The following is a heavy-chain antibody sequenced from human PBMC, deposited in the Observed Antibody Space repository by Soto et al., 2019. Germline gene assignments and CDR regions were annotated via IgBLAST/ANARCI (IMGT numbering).Heavy chain of an antibody. CDR3: ARADYDILTGSYAMDV. CDR2: VSSSANT. V-gene: IGHV4-4*07. D-gene: IGHD3-9*01. CDR1: GDSLGNYY. Sequence: QVQLQESGPGLVKPSETLSLTCTVSGDSLGNYYWFWIRQPVGKGLEWIGRVSSSANTNANPTLNSRATMSIATSNNQFSLRLRSVTAADTAVYYCARADYDILTGSYAMDVWAQGTTVTVAS. J-gene: IGHJ6*02.